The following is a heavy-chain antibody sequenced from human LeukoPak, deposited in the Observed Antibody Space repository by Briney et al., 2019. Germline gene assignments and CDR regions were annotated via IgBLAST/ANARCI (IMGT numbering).Heavy chain of an antibody. Sequence: SETLSLTCTVSGGSISSGGYYWSWIRQPPGKGLEWIGYIYHSGSTYYNPSLKSRVTISVDRSKNQFSLKLSSVTAADTAVYYCARGRGITILSDVWGKGTTVTVSS. CDR3: ARGRGITILSDV. V-gene: IGHV4-30-2*01. CDR1: GGSISSGGYY. D-gene: IGHD3-3*01. CDR2: IYHSGST. J-gene: IGHJ6*04.